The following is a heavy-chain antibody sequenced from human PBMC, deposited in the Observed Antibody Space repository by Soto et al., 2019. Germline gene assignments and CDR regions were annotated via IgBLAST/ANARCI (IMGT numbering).Heavy chain of an antibody. CDR1: GYTFTSYG. CDR2: ISAYNGNT. Sequence: QVQLVQSGAEVKKPGASVKVSCKASGYTFTSYGISWVRQAPGQGLEWMGWISAYNGNTNYAQKLQGRVTMTTATTPSTAYMELRSLRSDDTAVYYCARGKHWRTTYYYGMDVWGQGTTVTVSS. J-gene: IGHJ6*02. D-gene: IGHD1-1*01. V-gene: IGHV1-18*01. CDR3: ARGKHWRTTYYYGMDV.